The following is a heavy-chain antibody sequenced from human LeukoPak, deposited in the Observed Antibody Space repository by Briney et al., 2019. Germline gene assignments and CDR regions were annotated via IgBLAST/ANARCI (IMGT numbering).Heavy chain of an antibody. D-gene: IGHD5-24*01. V-gene: IGHV3-21*01. CDR2: ISSSSSYI. Sequence: GGSLRLSCAASAFTFSSYWMNWVRQAPGKGLVWVSSISSSSSYIYYADSVKGRFTISRDNAKNSLYLQMKSPRAEDTAVYYCARERDASDAFDIWGQGTMVTVSS. CDR1: AFTFSSYW. J-gene: IGHJ3*02. CDR3: ARERDASDAFDI.